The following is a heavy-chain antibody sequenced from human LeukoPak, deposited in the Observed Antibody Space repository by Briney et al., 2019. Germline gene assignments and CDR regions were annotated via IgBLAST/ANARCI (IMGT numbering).Heavy chain of an antibody. CDR1: GFTLSSYA. D-gene: IGHD2-2*01. Sequence: QSGGSVSLFCAASGFTLSSYAMRWVRQAPRRGLEWGAVIAYGGYNKYYADSVKGRFTIYRDNYKNTLYLKINSLRGEDTAVYYCARDGMAKGCSSTSCYLGFGGYYFDDWGQGSLVTVSS. CDR3: ARDGMAKGCSSTSCYLGFGGYYFDD. J-gene: IGHJ4*02. CDR2: IAYGGYNK. V-gene: IGHV3-30*01.